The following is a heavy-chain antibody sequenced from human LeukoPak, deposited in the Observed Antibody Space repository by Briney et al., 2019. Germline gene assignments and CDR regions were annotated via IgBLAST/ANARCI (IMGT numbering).Heavy chain of an antibody. CDR2: ISSSSGHI. CDR3: ARDGHSSSSPFDY. CDR1: GFTFSSYN. D-gene: IGHD6-6*01. Sequence: PGGSLRLSCAASGFTFSSYNMNWVRQPPGKGLEWVSSISSSSGHIHYADSVKGRFTISRDNAKNSLYLQMNSLRAEDTAVYYCARDGHSSSSPFDYWGQGTLVTVSS. V-gene: IGHV3-21*01. J-gene: IGHJ4*02.